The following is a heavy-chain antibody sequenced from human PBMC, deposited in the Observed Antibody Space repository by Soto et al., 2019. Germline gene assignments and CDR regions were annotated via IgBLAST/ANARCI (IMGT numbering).Heavy chain of an antibody. CDR1: GYTFTSYG. D-gene: IGHD2-15*01. CDR2: ISAYNGNT. Sequence: ASVKVSCKASGYTFTSYGISWVRQAPGQGLEWMGWISAYNGNTNYAQKLQGRVTMTTDTSTSTAYMELRSLRSDDTAVYYCARETSDRGIVVVVAATEKNWFDPWGQGTLVTVSS. J-gene: IGHJ5*02. CDR3: ARETSDRGIVVVVAATEKNWFDP. V-gene: IGHV1-18*01.